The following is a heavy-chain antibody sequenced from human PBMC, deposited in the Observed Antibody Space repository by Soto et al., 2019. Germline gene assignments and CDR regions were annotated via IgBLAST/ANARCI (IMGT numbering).Heavy chain of an antibody. D-gene: IGHD6-13*01. CDR2: INPNSGDT. Sequence: ASVKVSCKASGYTFPGYYMHWVRQAQGQGLEWMGWINPNSGDTNYAQKFQGWVTLTRDTSTSTVYMELSSLTAHDTAVFYCAKGSALSSSWFLAERLFDPWGQGTLVTVSS. J-gene: IGHJ5*01. V-gene: IGHV1-2*04. CDR3: AKGSALSSSWFLAERLFDP. CDR1: GYTFPGYY.